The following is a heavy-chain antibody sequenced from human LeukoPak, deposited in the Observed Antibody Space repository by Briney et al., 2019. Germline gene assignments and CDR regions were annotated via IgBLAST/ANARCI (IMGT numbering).Heavy chain of an antibody. CDR1: GGSGSSGSYY. D-gene: IGHD3-22*01. CDR2: IYYSGST. Sequence: SETLSLTCTGYGGSGSSGSYYWRWIRQPPGKGLEWNGYIYYSGSTNYNPSLKSRVTISVDTSKNQFSLKLSSVTAADTAVYYCARQYYDSSGYYGPDDYWGQGTLVTVSS. CDR3: ARQYYDSSGYYGPDDY. V-gene: IGHV4-61*01. J-gene: IGHJ4*02.